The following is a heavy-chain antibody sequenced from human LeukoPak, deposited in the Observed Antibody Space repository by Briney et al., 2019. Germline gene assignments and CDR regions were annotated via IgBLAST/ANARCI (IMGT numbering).Heavy chain of an antibody. CDR1: GGSISSYY. D-gene: IGHD3-10*01. V-gene: IGHV4-4*07. Sequence: SDTVSLTCTVSGGSISSYYWSWIRQPAGKGLEWIGRIYTSGSTNYNPSLKSRVTISVDKSKNQFSLKLSSVTAADTAVYYCARAGGTMVRGPDVVVNWFDPWGQGTLVTVSS. CDR3: ARAGGTMVRGPDVVVNWFDP. CDR2: IYTSGST. J-gene: IGHJ5*02.